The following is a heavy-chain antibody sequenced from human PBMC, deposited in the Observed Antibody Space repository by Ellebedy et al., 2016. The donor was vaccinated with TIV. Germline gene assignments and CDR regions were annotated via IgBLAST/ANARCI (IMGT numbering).Heavy chain of an antibody. CDR2: IRQEGDEI. CDR1: GFNFSSYW. V-gene: IGHV3-7*01. D-gene: IGHD4-17*01. J-gene: IGHJ5*02. Sequence: GESLEISCAASGFNFSSYWMTWVRQAPGKGLEWVAKIRQEGDEIYYVESVKGRFTISRDNAKNSLFLQMNSLRVEDTAVYYCARRASYGDYAVQVNPWFDPWGQGTLVTVSS. CDR3: ARRASYGDYAVQVNPWFDP.